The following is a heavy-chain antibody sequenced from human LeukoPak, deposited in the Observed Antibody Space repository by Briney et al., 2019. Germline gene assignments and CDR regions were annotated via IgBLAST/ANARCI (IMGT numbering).Heavy chain of an antibody. CDR2: INPSGGST. J-gene: IGHJ4*02. V-gene: IGHV1-46*01. CDR3: ARAPKPRHYDSSGYWSH. D-gene: IGHD3-22*01. Sequence: ASVKVSCKASGYTFTSYYVHWVRQAPGQGLEWMGLINPSGGSTAYAQKFQGRVTMTRDTSTSTVYMELSSLRSEDTAVYYCARAPKPRHYDSSGYWSHWGQGTLVTVSS. CDR1: GYTFTSYY.